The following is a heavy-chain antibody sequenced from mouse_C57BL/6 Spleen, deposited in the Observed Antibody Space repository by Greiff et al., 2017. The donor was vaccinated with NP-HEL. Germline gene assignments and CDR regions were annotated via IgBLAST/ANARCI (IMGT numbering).Heavy chain of an antibody. V-gene: IGHV1-69*01. Sequence: QVQLQQPGAELVMPGASVKLSCKASGYTFTSYWMHWVKQRPGQGLEWIGEIDPSDSYTNYNQKFKGKSTLTVDKSSSTAYMQLSSLTSEDSAVYYCARGTGTMRYYFDYWGQGTTLTVSS. CDR2: IDPSDSYT. D-gene: IGHD4-1*01. CDR1: GYTFTSYW. CDR3: ARGTGTMRYYFDY. J-gene: IGHJ2*01.